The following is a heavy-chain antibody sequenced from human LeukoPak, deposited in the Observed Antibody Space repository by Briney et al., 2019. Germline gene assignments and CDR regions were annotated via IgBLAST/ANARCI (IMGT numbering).Heavy chain of an antibody. CDR2: ITPFNGNT. Sequence: TRASVKVSCKASGYTFTSYGINWVRQAPGQALEWMGWITPFNGNTNYAQKFQDRVTITRDRSMSTAYMELSSLRSEDTAMYYCASGTRRITMVRGVHDAFDIWGQGTMVTVSS. V-gene: IGHV1-45*02. CDR1: GYTFTSYG. J-gene: IGHJ3*02. D-gene: IGHD3-10*01. CDR3: ASGTRRITMVRGVHDAFDI.